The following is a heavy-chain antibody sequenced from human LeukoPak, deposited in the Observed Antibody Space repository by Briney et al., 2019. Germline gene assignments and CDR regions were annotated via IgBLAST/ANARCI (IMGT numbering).Heavy chain of an antibody. CDR2: IRYDGSNK. J-gene: IGHJ3*02. Sequence: GGSLRLSCAASGFTFSSYGMHWVRQAPGKGLEWVAFIRYDGSNKYYADSVKGRFTISRDNFKNTLYLQMNSLRAEDTAVYYCAKEGPRTGDDAFDIWGQGTMVTVSS. D-gene: IGHD2-8*02. CDR3: AKEGPRTGDDAFDI. CDR1: GFTFSSYG. V-gene: IGHV3-30*02.